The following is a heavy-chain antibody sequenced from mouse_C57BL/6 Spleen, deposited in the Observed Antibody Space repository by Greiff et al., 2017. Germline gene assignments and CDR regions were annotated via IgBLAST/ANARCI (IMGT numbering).Heavy chain of an antibody. V-gene: IGHV1-26*01. CDR3: ARSNWEPNYYAMDY. Sequence: VQLQQSGPELVKPGASVKISCKASGYTFTDYYMNWVKQSHGKSLEWIGDINPNNGGTSYNQKFKGKATLTVDKSSSTAYMELRSLTSEDSAVYYCARSNWEPNYYAMDYWGQGTSVTVSS. CDR2: INPNNGGT. CDR1: GYTFTDYY. D-gene: IGHD4-1*02. J-gene: IGHJ4*01.